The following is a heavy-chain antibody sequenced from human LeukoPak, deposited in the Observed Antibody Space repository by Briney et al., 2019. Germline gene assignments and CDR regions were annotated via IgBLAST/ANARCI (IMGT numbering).Heavy chain of an antibody. D-gene: IGHD6-19*01. Sequence: SETLSLTCTVSGGSISSYYWSWIRQPPGKGLEWIGYIYYSGSTNYNPSLKSRVTMSVDTSKNQFSLKLSSVTAADTAVYYCAREITSSGWYYFDYWGQGTLVTVSS. J-gene: IGHJ4*02. CDR1: GGSISSYY. V-gene: IGHV4-59*01. CDR2: IYYSGST. CDR3: AREITSSGWYYFDY.